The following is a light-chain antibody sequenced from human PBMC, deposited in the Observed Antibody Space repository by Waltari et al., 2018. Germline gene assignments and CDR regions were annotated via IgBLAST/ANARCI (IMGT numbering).Light chain of an antibody. V-gene: IGKV1-27*01. Sequence: DIQMTQSPSSLSASAGDTVTITCRATPGATDYLALFQQKPGGIPRVLIYGATNLQSGVPARFSGSGFGTHFTLTISSLQPEDVATYYCQRYNSPPWAFGQGTKVEIK. CDR1: PGATDY. CDR2: GAT. J-gene: IGKJ1*01. CDR3: QRYNSPPWA.